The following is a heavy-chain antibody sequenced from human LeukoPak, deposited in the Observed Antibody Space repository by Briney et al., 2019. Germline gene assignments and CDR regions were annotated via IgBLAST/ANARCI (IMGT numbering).Heavy chain of an antibody. J-gene: IGHJ3*02. Sequence: SKTLSLTCTVSGGSISSSSYYWGWIRQPPGKGLEWIGSIYYSGSTYYNPSPKSRVTISVDTSKNQFSLKLSSVTAADTAVYYCARGNYYDSSVDAFDIWGQGTMVTVSS. V-gene: IGHV4-39*01. CDR2: IYYSGST. CDR1: GGSISSSSYY. D-gene: IGHD3-22*01. CDR3: ARGNYYDSSVDAFDI.